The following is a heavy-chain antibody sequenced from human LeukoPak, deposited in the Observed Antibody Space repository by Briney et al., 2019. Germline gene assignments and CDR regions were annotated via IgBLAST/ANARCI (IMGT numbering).Heavy chain of an antibody. V-gene: IGHV4-39*01. Sequence: SETLSLTCTVSGGSISSSSYYWGWIRQPPGKGLEWIGSIYYSGSTYYNPSLKSRVTISVDTSKNQFSLKLSSVTAADTAVYYCASTPIVVVPAAMNWFDPWGQGTLVTVSS. CDR3: ASTPIVVVPAAMNWFDP. J-gene: IGHJ5*02. CDR2: IYYSGST. D-gene: IGHD2-2*01. CDR1: GGSISSSSYY.